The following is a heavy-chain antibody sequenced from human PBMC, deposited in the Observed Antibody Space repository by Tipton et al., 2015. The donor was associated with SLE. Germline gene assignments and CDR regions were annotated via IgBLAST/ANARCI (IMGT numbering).Heavy chain of an antibody. D-gene: IGHD2-15*01. V-gene: IGHV4-39*01. J-gene: IGHJ5*02. CDR3: ARGSGYCSGGSCYPNWFDP. CDR2: IYYSGST. CDR1: GGSISSSSYY. Sequence: TLSLTCTVSGGSISSSSYYWGWIRQPPGKGLEWIGSIYYSGSTYYNPSLKSRVTISVDTSKNQFSLKLSSATAADTAVYYCARGSGYCSGGSCYPNWFDPWGQGTLVTVSS.